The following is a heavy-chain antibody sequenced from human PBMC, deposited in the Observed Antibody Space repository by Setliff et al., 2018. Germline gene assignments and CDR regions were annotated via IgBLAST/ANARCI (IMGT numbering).Heavy chain of an antibody. CDR3: ARDDGSSSFFDY. CDR2: MYNSGNT. V-gene: IGHV4-59*11. Sequence: SETLSLTCTVSGGSISHHYWSWIRQPPGKGLEWVGYMYNSGNTNYNPSLRRRVAISVDKSKNQFSLKLSSVTAADTAVYYCARDDGSSSFFDYWGQGTLVTV. CDR1: GGSISHHY. D-gene: IGHD6-6*01. J-gene: IGHJ4*02.